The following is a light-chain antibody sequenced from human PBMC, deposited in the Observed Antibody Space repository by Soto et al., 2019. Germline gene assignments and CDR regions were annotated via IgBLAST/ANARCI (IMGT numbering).Light chain of an antibody. Sequence: DIGMTQAPDSLAASLVAIVTINFKSIRNLLYNDKNYVAWYQQRPGQAPELLIYWASTRESEVPVRISGSGSVTDFRLTIRDLQAADAAVYYCQQFYTTPRTFGQGTKVDIK. V-gene: IGKV4-1*01. CDR1: RNLLYNDKNY. CDR3: QQFYTTPRT. CDR2: WAS. J-gene: IGKJ1*01.